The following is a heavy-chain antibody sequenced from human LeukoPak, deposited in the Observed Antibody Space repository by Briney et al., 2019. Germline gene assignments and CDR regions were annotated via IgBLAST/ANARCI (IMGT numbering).Heavy chain of an antibody. D-gene: IGHD6-6*01. CDR1: GGSISSSSYY. V-gene: IGHV4-39*01. CDR3: ARRRQLLPFDC. J-gene: IGHJ4*02. Sequence: KPSETLSLTCTVSGGSISSSSYYWGWIRQPPGKGLEWIGSIYYSGSTYYNPSLKSRVTISVDTSKNQFSLKLSSVTAADTAVYYCARRRQLLPFDCWGQGTLVTVSS. CDR2: IYYSGST.